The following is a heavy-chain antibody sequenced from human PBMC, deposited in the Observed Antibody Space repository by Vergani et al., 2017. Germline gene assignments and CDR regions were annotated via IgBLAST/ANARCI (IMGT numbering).Heavy chain of an antibody. Sequence: QVQLQESGPGLVKPSETLSLTCTVSGGSISSYYWSWIRQPPGKGLEWIGYIYYSGSTNYNPSLKSRVTISVDTSKNQFSLKLSSVTAADTAVYYCARDCHYYDSSGPFDYWGQGTLVTVSS. V-gene: IGHV4-59*01. J-gene: IGHJ4*02. D-gene: IGHD3-22*01. CDR2: IYYSGST. CDR1: GGSISSYY. CDR3: ARDCHYYDSSGPFDY.